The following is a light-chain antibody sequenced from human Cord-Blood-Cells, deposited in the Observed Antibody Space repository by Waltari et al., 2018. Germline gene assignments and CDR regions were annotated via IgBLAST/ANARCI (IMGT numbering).Light chain of an antibody. J-gene: IGLJ1*01. Sequence: QSALTQPASVSGSPGQSTTLSCTGTSRDVGGYNYGSWYQQHPGKALKLMIYVVSNRASAFSKRFSASKSGNTAALTFSGLQAEDEADYYCNSYTSSSTLVVTGTKSTV. CDR2: VVS. CDR1: SRDVGGYNY. V-gene: IGLV2-14*01. CDR3: NSYTSSSTL.